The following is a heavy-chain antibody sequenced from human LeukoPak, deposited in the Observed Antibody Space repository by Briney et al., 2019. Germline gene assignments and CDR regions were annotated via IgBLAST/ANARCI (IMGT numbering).Heavy chain of an antibody. Sequence: GSLTLSCAASGFTFSNYWMHWVRQAPGKGLVWVSRINGDGGRTYYADSVKGRFTISRDNAKNTLHVQMNGLRAEDTAVYYCAREASQDYFDYWGQGTLSPSPQ. CDR3: AREASQDYFDY. CDR1: GFTFSNYW. J-gene: IGHJ4*02. CDR2: INGDGGRT. V-gene: IGHV3-74*01.